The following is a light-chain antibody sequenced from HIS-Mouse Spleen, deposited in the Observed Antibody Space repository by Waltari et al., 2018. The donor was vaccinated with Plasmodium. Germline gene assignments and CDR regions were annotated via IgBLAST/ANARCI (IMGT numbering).Light chain of an antibody. Sequence: EIVMTQSPATLSVSPGERATLSCRASQSVSSNLAWYQQKPGQAPRLLIYGASTRATGIPARFSGSGSGTEFTLTISILQSEDFAVYYCQQYNNWSFTFGPGTEVDIK. J-gene: IGKJ3*01. CDR3: QQYNNWSFT. V-gene: IGKV3-15*01. CDR2: GAS. CDR1: QSVSSN.